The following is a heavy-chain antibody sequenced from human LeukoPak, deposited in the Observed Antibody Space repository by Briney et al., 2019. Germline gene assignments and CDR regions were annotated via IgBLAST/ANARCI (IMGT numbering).Heavy chain of an antibody. CDR3: ARDRSAFDP. Sequence: PSETLSLTCTVSGGSISGNCWSWIRQSPGKGLEWIGYIYYSGSTSYNPSLKSRVTISVDTPKNQFSLKVNSVNAADTAVYYCARDRSAFDPWGQGTLVTVSS. CDR1: GGSISGNC. CDR2: IYYSGST. J-gene: IGHJ5*02. V-gene: IGHV4-59*01. D-gene: IGHD1-26*01.